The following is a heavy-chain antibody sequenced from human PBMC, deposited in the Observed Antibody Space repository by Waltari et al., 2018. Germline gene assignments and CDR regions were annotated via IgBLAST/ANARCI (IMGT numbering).Heavy chain of an antibody. CDR1: GYSICSGYY. J-gene: IGHJ3*02. D-gene: IGHD3-9*01. Sequence: QVQLQESGPGLVKPSETLSLTCAVSGYSICSGYYWGWIRQPPGKGLEWIGSIYHSGSTYYNPSLKSRVTRSVDTSKNQFSLKLSSVTAADTAVYYCARHPPRDFDWFGAFDIWGQGTMVTVSS. CDR3: ARHPPRDFDWFGAFDI. CDR2: IYHSGST. V-gene: IGHV4-38-2*01.